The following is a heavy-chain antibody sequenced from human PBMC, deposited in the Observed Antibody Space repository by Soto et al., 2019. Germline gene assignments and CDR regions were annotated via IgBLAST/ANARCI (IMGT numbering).Heavy chain of an antibody. J-gene: IGHJ5*02. CDR3: ARQGSSGWFDP. D-gene: IGHD3-10*01. Sequence: PSETLSLTCAVSGGSISSGDYSWNWIRQPPGKGLEWIGYIYYGGSTYYNPSLQSRVTMSVDRSRNQFSLKLNSVTAADTAVYYCARQGSSGWFDPWGQGIPVTVSS. V-gene: IGHV4-30-2*01. CDR1: GGSISSGDYS. CDR2: IYYGGST.